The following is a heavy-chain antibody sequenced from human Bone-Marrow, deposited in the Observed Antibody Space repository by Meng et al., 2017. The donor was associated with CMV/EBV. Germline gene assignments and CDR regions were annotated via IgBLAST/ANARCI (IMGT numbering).Heavy chain of an antibody. J-gene: IGHJ4*02. V-gene: IGHV3-66*02. CDR1: TGRNNH. D-gene: IGHD6-19*01. Sequence: TGRNNHRRGCGTVQGEGRERGSDINSDGSKRYAEYVKGRLTISRDDSKSTLFLQLSSMRTEETAGYFCGAKGTSGWYVDYWGQGALVTVSS. CDR3: GAKGTSGWYVDY. CDR2: INSDGSK.